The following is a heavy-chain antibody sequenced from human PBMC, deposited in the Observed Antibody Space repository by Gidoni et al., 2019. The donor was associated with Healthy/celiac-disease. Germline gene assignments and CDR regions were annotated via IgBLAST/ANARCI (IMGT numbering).Heavy chain of an antibody. J-gene: IGHJ4*02. CDR3: ARDRNYYDSSGYYYFDY. Sequence: EVQLVESGGGLVKPGGSLRLSCAASGFPFSRYSMNWVRQAPGKGLEWVSSISSSSSYIYYADSVKGRFTISRDNAKNSLYLQMNSLRAEDTAVYYCARDRNYYDSSGYYYFDYWGQGTLVTVSS. V-gene: IGHV3-21*01. D-gene: IGHD3-22*01. CDR2: ISSSSSYI. CDR1: GFPFSRYS.